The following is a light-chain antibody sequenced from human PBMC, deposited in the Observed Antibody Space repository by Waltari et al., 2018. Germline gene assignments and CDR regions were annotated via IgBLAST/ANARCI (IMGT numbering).Light chain of an antibody. V-gene: IGKV1-5*03. J-gene: IGKJ1*01. CDR3: QQYRINPWT. CDR1: QYVNSW. CDR2: KAS. Sequence: DIQMTQSPSTLSASVGDRVTITCRASQYVNSWLAWYQQKPGKAPKILIYKASTLQTGVPSRFCGSGSGTEFTLTNSSLQPDDFATYSYQQYRINPWTFGQGTKVEI.